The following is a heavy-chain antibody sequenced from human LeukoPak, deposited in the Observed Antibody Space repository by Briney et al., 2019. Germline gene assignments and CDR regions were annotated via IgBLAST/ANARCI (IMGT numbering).Heavy chain of an antibody. Sequence: GGSLRLSCAASGFTFSSYWMSWVRQAPGKGLEWVAVISYDGSNKYYADSVKGRFTISRDNSKNTLYLQMNSLRAEDTAVYYCASYRGPYWGQGTLVTVSS. J-gene: IGHJ4*02. CDR2: ISYDGSNK. CDR3: ASYRGPY. CDR1: GFTFSSYW. V-gene: IGHV3-30-3*01.